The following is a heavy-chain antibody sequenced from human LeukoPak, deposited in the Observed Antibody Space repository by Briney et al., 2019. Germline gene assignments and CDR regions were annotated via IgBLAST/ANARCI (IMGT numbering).Heavy chain of an antibody. CDR2: IIYGGGST. D-gene: IGHD2-2*01. CDR3: AKGIRYCSSTSCYYVHYYYGMDV. CDR1: GFTFSTYW. J-gene: IGHJ6*02. V-gene: IGHV3-74*03. Sequence: QPGGSLRLSCAASGFTFSTYWMHWVRQAPGKGLVWVSRIIYGGGSTKYADSVKGRFTISRDNAKNTLFLQMNSLRAEDTAVYYCAKGIRYCSSTSCYYVHYYYGMDVWGQGTTVTVSS.